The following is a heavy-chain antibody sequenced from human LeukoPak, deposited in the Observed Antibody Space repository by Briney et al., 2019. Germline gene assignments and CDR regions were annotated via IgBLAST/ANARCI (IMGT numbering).Heavy chain of an antibody. J-gene: IGHJ3*02. CDR3: ARDSTAFDI. CDR2: IYYSGST. CDR1: GGSISSSSYY. V-gene: IGHV4-39*07. Sequence: SETLSLTCTVSGGSISSSSYYWGWIRQPPGKGLERIGTIYYSGSTYYNPSLKSRVTMSVDTSKNQFSLKLSSVTAADTAVYYCARDSTAFDIWGQGTMVTVSS.